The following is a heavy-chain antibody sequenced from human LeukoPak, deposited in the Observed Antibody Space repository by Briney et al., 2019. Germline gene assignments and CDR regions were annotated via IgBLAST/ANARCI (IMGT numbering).Heavy chain of an antibody. V-gene: IGHV4-59*08. CDR1: GGSTSSYY. D-gene: IGHD6-19*01. CDR3: ARHILSVAGTNAFDI. J-gene: IGHJ3*02. Sequence: SETLSLTCTVSGGSTSSYYWSWIRQPPGKGLEWIGYIYYSGSTNYNPSLKSRVTISVDTSKNQFSLKLSSVTAADTAVYYCARHILSVAGTNAFDIWGQGTMVTVSS. CDR2: IYYSGST.